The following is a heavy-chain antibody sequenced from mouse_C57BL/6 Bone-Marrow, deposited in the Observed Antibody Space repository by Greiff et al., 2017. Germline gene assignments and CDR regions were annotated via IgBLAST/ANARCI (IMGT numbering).Heavy chain of an antibody. CDR2: ISYDGSN. CDR1: GYSITSGYY. J-gene: IGHJ1*03. D-gene: IGHD1-1*01. Sequence: ESGPGLVKPSQSLSLTCSVTGYSITSGYYWNWIRQFPGNKLEWMGYISYDGSNNYNPSLKNRISITRDTSKNQFFLKLNSVTTEDTATYYCARGVITTVADVWGTGTTVTVSS. V-gene: IGHV3-6*01. CDR3: ARGVITTVADV.